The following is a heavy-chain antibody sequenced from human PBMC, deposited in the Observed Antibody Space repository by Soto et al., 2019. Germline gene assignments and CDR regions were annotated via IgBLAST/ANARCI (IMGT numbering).Heavy chain of an antibody. CDR1: DYIFTTYG. J-gene: IGHJ6*02. CDR3: ARNGERDLGLNYYFYYGMDV. Sequence: ASVKVSCKASDYIFTTYGISWVRQAPGQGLEWMGWVSPYSNITNYAQKFQGRVTMTTETSTSTVYMELRSLRADDTAMYYCARNGERDLGLNYYFYYGMDVWG. V-gene: IGHV1-18*01. D-gene: IGHD3-10*01. CDR2: VSPYSNIT.